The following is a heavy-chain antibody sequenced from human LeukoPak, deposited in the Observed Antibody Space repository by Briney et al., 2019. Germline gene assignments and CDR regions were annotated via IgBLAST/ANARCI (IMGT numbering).Heavy chain of an antibody. CDR3: ARAYYDFWSGHNWFDP. CDR2: INPNGGGT. V-gene: IGHV1-2*02. D-gene: IGHD3-3*01. CDR1: GYTFTGYY. J-gene: IGHJ5*02. Sequence: ASVKVSCKASGYTFTGYYMHWVRQAPGQGLEWMGWINPNGGGTNYAQKFQGRVTMTRDTSISTAYMELSRLRPDDTAVYYCARAYYDFWSGHNWFDPWGQGTLVTVSS.